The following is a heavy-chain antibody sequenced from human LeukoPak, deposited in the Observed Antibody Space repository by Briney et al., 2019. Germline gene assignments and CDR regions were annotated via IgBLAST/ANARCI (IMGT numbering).Heavy chain of an antibody. CDR2: IHSDGSST. CDR1: GFTFDDYA. J-gene: IGHJ4*02. V-gene: IGHV3-74*01. CDR3: ARHNYGYDY. Sequence: PGRSLRLSCAASGFTFDDYAMHWVRQAPGKGLVWVSHIHSDGSSTSYADSVQGRFTISRDNAKNTLYLQMNSLRAEDTAVYYCARHNYGYDYWGQGTLVTVSS. D-gene: IGHD3-10*01.